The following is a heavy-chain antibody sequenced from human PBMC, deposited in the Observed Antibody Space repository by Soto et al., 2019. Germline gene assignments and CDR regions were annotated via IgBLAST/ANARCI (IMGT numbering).Heavy chain of an antibody. CDR3: ARDRPYYHYYYGMDV. Sequence: GASVKVSCKASGYTFTGYYMHWVRQAPGQGLEWMGWINPNSGGTNYAQKFQGWVTMTRDTSISTAYMELSRLRSDDTAVYYCARDRPYYHYYYGMDVWGHGTTVTVSS. CDR2: INPNSGGT. V-gene: IGHV1-2*04. D-gene: IGHD3-16*01. J-gene: IGHJ6*02. CDR1: GYTFTGYY.